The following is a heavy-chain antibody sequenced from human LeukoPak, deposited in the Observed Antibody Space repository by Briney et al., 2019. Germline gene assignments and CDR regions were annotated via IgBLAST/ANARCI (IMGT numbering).Heavy chain of an antibody. V-gene: IGHV3-30*18. J-gene: IGHJ4*02. CDR3: AKGFHDSPISFLIHL. CDR1: GFTFSTYG. CDR2: ISYDGKTE. Sequence: GGSLRLSCAASGFTFSTYGMHWVRQAPGKGLEWVAVISYDGKTEIYGDSVKGRLTISRDNSKNTLYLQMDSLRTEDTAVYYCAKGFHDSPISFLIHLWGQGTLVTVSS. D-gene: IGHD2-21*01.